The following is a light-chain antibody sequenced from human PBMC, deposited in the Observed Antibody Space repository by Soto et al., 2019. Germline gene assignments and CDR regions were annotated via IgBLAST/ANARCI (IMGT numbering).Light chain of an antibody. CDR1: QSLLHSNGYNY. Sequence: VMTQSPLSLPDTPGEPGSISCRSSQSLLHSNGYNYLDWYLQKPGQSPQLLIYLGSNRASGVPDRFSGSGSGTDVTLKISRVEAEDVGVYYCMQALQTPVTFGPGTKVDIK. J-gene: IGKJ3*01. CDR3: MQALQTPVT. CDR2: LGS. V-gene: IGKV2-28*01.